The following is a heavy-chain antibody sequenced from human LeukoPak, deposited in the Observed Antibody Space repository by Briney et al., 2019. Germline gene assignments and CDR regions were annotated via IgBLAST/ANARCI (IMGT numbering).Heavy chain of an antibody. D-gene: IGHD4-17*01. J-gene: IGHJ4*02. Sequence: SQTLSLTCTVSGVSISSAAYYGSWIRQPAGKGLEWIGRIYTSGNTNYNPSLKSRVTLSLDTSKNKSSLRLSSVTAADTAVYYCAREREGPYGYLDYWGQGTLVAVSS. CDR2: IYTSGNT. V-gene: IGHV4-61*02. CDR1: GVSISSAAYY. CDR3: AREREGPYGYLDY.